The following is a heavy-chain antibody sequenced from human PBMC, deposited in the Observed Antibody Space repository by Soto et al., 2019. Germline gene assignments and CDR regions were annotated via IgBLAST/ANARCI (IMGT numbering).Heavy chain of an antibody. V-gene: IGHV3-23*01. CDR2: ISGSGGST. D-gene: IGHD3-22*01. CDR1: GFTFSSYA. CDR3: AKSRHMYSSGYYCDY. Sequence: EVQLLESGGGLVQPGGSLRLSCAASGFTFSSYAMSWVRQAPGKGLEWVSAISGSGGSTYYADSVKGRFTISRDNSKNRLYLQMNSLRAEDTAVYYCAKSRHMYSSGYYCDYWGQGTLVTVSS. J-gene: IGHJ4*02.